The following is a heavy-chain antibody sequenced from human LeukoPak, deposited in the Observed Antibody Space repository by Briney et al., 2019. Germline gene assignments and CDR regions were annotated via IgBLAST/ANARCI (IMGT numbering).Heavy chain of an antibody. D-gene: IGHD2-21*02. CDR1: GFTFSSYA. Sequence: GGSLRLSCAAPGFTFSSYAMTWVRQTPGKGLEWVSTISGGDDRTYYADSVKGRFTISRDNSKNTLYLQMNSLRAEDTAVYYCAKGCGGHCYSSFDYWGQGTLLTVSS. CDR3: AKGCGGHCYSSFDY. CDR2: ISGGDDRT. V-gene: IGHV3-23*01. J-gene: IGHJ4*02.